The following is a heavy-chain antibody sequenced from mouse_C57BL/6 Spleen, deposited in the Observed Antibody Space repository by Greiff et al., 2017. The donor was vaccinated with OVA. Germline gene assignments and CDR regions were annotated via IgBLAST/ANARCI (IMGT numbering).Heavy chain of an antibody. J-gene: IGHJ4*01. V-gene: IGHV5-4*01. CDR2: ISDGGSYT. D-gene: IGHD2-4*01. CDR3: ARDDYDYDNAMDY. Sequence: EVKVVESGGGLVKPGGSLKLSCAASGFTFSSYAMSWVRQTPEKRLEWVATISDGGSYTYYPDNVKGRFTISRDNAKNNLYLQMSHLKSEDTAMYYCARDDYDYDNAMDYWGQGTSVTVSS. CDR1: GFTFSSYA.